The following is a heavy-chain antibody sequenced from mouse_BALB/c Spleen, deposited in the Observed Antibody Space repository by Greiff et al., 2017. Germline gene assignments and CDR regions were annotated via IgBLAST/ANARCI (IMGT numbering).Heavy chain of an antibody. J-gene: IGHJ4*01. CDR3: ARRDWYYAMDY. CDR2: IDPYNGGT. Sequence: VQLKESGPELVKPGASVKVSCKASGYAFTSYNMYWVKQSHGKSLEWIGYIDPYNGGTSYNQKFKGKATLTVDKSSSTAYMQLNSLTSEDSAVYYCARRDWYYAMDYWGQGTSVTVSS. D-gene: IGHD2-13*01. CDR1: GYAFTSYN. V-gene: IGHV1S135*01.